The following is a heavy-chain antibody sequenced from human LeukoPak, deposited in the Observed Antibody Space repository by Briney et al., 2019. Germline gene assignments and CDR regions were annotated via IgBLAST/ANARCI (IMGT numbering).Heavy chain of an antibody. D-gene: IGHD4-23*01. J-gene: IGHJ4*02. V-gene: IGHV4-38-2*02. CDR3: ARDPLTVVTPFDY. CDR2: IHHSGST. CDR1: SYSIGSDYY. Sequence: PSETLSLTCSVSSYSIGSDYYWNWIRQSPGKGLEWIGSIHHSGSTYYKPSLKSRITVSVHTSKNQFSLKVTSVTAADTAVYYCARDPLTVVTPFDYWGQGILVTVSS.